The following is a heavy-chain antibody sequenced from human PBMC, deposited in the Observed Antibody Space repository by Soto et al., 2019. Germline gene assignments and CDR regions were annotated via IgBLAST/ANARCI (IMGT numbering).Heavy chain of an antibody. J-gene: IGHJ3*02. D-gene: IGHD3-10*01. CDR1: GYIFSNYS. CDR3: ARRGMSNIGFDT. V-gene: IGHV1-46*01. Sequence: QVQLVQSGAGVKKPGTSVKFACKASGYIFSNYSMHWVRQAPGRGLGWMGVFNTSGDATQYDQSFQGRVSVTRDTATSKFYIEMTTLTSEDTAVYYCARRGMSNIGFDTWGQGTMVTVSS. CDR2: FNTSGDAT.